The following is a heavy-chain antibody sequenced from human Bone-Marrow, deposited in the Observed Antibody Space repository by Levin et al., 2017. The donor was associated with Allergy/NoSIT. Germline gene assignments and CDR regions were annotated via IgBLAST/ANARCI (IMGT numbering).Heavy chain of an antibody. J-gene: IGHJ5*02. CDR2: IVPIFGVA. D-gene: IGHD2-8*01. Sequence: GGSLRLSCKASGGTFSSYGFSWVRQAPGQGLEWMGGIVPIFGVANSAQKFQGRVTITADESTSTAYLDLSSLRSEDTAIYYCARDPFCTNTNCFGWFDPWGQGTLVTVSS. V-gene: IGHV1-69*01. CDR1: GGTFSSYG. CDR3: ARDPFCTNTNCFGWFDP.